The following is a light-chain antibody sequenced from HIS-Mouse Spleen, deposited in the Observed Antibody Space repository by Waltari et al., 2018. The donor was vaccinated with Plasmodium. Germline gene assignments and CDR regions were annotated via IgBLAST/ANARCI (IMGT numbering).Light chain of an antibody. J-gene: IGLJ3*02. V-gene: IGLV3-10*01. CDR1: ALPKKH. Sequence: SYELTQPPSVSVSPGQTARITCSGDALPKKHAYWYQQKSGQAPVLVIHEDSKRPSGIPERFSGSSSGTMATLTISGAQVEDEADYYCYSTDSSGNHRVFGGGTKLTVL. CDR3: YSTDSSGNHRV. CDR2: EDS.